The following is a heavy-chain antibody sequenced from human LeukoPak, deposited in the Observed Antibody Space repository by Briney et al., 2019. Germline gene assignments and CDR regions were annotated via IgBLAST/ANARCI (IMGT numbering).Heavy chain of an antibody. Sequence: SGGSLRLSCAASGFTFSSSWMSWVRQAAGKGLEWVTNIKPDGSEKYYVDSVKGRFTISRDNAKNSLYLQMNSLRAEDTALYYCARDTVGVTDYWGQGTLVTVSS. CDR1: GFTFSSSW. V-gene: IGHV3-7*01. D-gene: IGHD1-26*01. J-gene: IGHJ4*02. CDR2: IKPDGSEK. CDR3: ARDTVGVTDY.